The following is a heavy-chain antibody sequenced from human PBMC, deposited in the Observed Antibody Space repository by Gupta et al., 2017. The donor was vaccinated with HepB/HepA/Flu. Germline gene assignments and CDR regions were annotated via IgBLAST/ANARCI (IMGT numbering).Heavy chain of an antibody. CDR2: TYFGGNT. CDR3: ATANYGSGTIHSFVDH. V-gene: IGHV4-59*01. CDR1: GDSSRYY. J-gene: IGHJ4*02. D-gene: IGHD3-10*01. Sequence: QLQLQASGPGLVTPSETLSLTCTVSGDSSRYYWSWIWQPPGQRLEWLGFTYFGGNTKYNPSLKSRVSLSVDTSKNQFSLRLTSVTAADTAMYYCATANYGSGTIHSFVDHWGQGTLVTVSS.